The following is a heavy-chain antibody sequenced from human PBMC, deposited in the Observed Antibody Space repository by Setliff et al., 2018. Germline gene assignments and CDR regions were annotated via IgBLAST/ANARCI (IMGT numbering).Heavy chain of an antibody. Sequence: LSLTCTVSGGSISSGGYYWSWIRQHPGKGLEWIGYIYYSGSTSYYNPSLKSRVTISVDTSKNQFSLKLSSVTAADTSVYFCARHRPNLPFDAWGQGALVTVSS. J-gene: IGHJ4*02. D-gene: IGHD7-27*01. CDR3: ARHRPNLPFDA. CDR1: GGSISSGGYY. CDR2: IYYSGSTS. V-gene: IGHV4-31*03.